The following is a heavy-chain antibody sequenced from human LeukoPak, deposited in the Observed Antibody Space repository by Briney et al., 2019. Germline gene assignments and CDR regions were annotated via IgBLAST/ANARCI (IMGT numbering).Heavy chain of an antibody. V-gene: IGHV4-39*01. J-gene: IGHJ4*02. CDR1: GGSISSSSYY. D-gene: IGHD1-26*01. CDR3: ARIPYSGSYGYFDY. CDR2: IYYSGST. Sequence: SETLSLTCTVSGGSISSSSYYWGWIRQPPGKGLEWIGSIYYSGSTYYNPSLKARVTLSVDTSKNQFSLKLSSVTAADTAVYYCARIPYSGSYGYFDYWGQGTLVTVSS.